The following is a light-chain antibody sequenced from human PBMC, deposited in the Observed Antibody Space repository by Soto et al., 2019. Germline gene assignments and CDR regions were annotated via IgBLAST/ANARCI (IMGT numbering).Light chain of an antibody. CDR2: GNT. CDR1: SSNIGAGYD. Sequence: QPVLTQPPSVSGAPGQRVTISCTGSSSNIGAGYDVHWYQHLPGTAPKLLIYGNTNRPSGVPDRFSGSKSGTSASLAITGLQAEDEADYYCQSYDSSLSGLFGGGTKLTVL. V-gene: IGLV1-40*01. J-gene: IGLJ3*02. CDR3: QSYDSSLSGL.